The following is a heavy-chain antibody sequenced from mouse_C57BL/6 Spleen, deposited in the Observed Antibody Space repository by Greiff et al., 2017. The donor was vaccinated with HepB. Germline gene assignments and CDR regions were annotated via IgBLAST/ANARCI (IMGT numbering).Heavy chain of an antibody. V-gene: IGHV3-1*01. CDR3: ARGELGRGFAY. D-gene: IGHD4-1*01. CDR2: ISYSGST. CDR1: GYSITSGYD. J-gene: IGHJ3*01. Sequence: EVKLQESGPGMVKPSQSLSLTCTVTGYSITSGYDWHWIRHFPGNKLEWMGYISYSGSTNYNPSLKSRISITHDTSKNHFFLKLNSVTTEDTATYYCARGELGRGFAYWGQGTLVTVSA.